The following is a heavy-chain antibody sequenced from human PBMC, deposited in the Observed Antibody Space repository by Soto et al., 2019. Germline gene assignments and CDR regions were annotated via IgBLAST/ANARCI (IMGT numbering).Heavy chain of an antibody. CDR1: GGSISSGGYS. CDR2: IYHSGST. Sequence: TLSLTCAVSGGSISSGGYSWSWIRQPPGKGLEWIGYIYHSGSTYYNPSLKSRVTISVDRSKNQFSLKLSSVTAADTAVYYCAREAIVAGATTGMDVWGQGTTVTVYS. V-gene: IGHV4-30-2*01. D-gene: IGHD1-26*01. CDR3: AREAIVAGATTGMDV. J-gene: IGHJ6*02.